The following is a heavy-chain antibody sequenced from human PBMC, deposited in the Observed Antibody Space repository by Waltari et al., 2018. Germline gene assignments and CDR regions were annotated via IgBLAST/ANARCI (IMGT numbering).Heavy chain of an antibody. CDR1: GFTFSSYA. CDR3: AKGAPADTAIFYYGMDV. V-gene: IGHV3-23*01. CDR2: ISGSGGST. Sequence: EVQLLESGGGLVQPGGSLRLSCAASGFTFSSYAMSWVRPAPGKGLEWVSAISGSGGSTNSADSVKGRFTSSRDKSKNTLYLQMNSLRAEDTAVYYCAKGAPADTAIFYYGMDVWGQGTTVTVSS. D-gene: IGHD5-18*01. J-gene: IGHJ6*02.